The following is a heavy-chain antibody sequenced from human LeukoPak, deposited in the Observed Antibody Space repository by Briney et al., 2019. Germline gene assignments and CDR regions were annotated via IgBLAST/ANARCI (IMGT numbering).Heavy chain of an antibody. CDR3: AKGGRFLEWLLFDY. V-gene: IGHV3-30*18. D-gene: IGHD3-3*01. CDR1: GFTFSSYG. J-gene: IGHJ4*02. CDR2: ISYDGSSK. Sequence: PGGSLRLSCAASGFTFSSYGMHWVRQAPGKGLEWVAVISYDGSSKYYADSVKGRFTISRDNSKNTLYLQMNSLRAEDTAVYYCAKGGRFLEWLLFDYWGQGTLVTVSS.